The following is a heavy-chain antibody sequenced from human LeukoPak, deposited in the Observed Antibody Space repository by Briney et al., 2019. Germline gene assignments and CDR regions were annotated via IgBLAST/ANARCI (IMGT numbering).Heavy chain of an antibody. V-gene: IGHV4-34*01. D-gene: IGHD4-17*01. CDR2: INHSGST. Sequence: PSETLSLTCAVYGGSFSGYYWSWIRQPPGKGLEWIGEINHSGSTNYNPSLKSRVTISVDASKNQFSLKLSSVTAADTAVYYCARALMTTVTRYYYYYYMDVWGKGTTVTVSS. CDR1: GGSFSGYY. CDR3: ARALMTTVTRYYYYYYMDV. J-gene: IGHJ6*03.